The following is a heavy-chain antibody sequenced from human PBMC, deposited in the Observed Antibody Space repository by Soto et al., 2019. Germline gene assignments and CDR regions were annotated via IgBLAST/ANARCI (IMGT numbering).Heavy chain of an antibody. CDR1: GRTFSSYV. J-gene: IGHJ6*02. D-gene: IGHD2-2*01. CDR3: PRDYCSSTSCPAYYYGMDV. Sequence: SVKVSCKASGRTFSSYVISWVRQAPGQGLDGMGGIIPIFGTANHAQKFQGRVTITADESTITAYMELSSLISEDTAVYYCPRDYCSSTSCPAYYYGMDVWGQGTTVTVSS. CDR2: IIPIFGTA. V-gene: IGHV1-69*13.